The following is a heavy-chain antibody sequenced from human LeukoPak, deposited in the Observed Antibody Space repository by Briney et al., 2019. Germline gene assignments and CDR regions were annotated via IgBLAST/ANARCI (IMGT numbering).Heavy chain of an antibody. CDR1: GGTFSSYA. J-gene: IGHJ4*02. Sequence: GASVKVSCKASGGTFSSYAISWMRQAPGQGLEWMGRIIPILGIADYAQKFQGRVTITADKSTSTAYMELSSLRSEDTAVYYCAREDHTYYYGSGKGYFDYWGQGTLVTVSS. CDR3: AREDHTYYYGSGKGYFDY. D-gene: IGHD3-10*01. CDR2: IIPILGIA. V-gene: IGHV1-69*04.